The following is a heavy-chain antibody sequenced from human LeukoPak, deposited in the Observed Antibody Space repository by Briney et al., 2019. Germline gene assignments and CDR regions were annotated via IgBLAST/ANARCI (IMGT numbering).Heavy chain of an antibody. Sequence: SVKVSCKASVGTFCSYAICWVRQTPGQGLEWIWVSIPIFGGANYAQKFQGRVTITADECTSTAYMEVSSLRAEDTAVYYCARVPPRIAGQELYYFDYWGQGTVVTVSS. CDR1: VGTFCSYA. CDR3: ARVPPRIAGQELYYFDY. D-gene: IGHD6-13*01. V-gene: IGHV1-69*13. J-gene: IGHJ4*02. CDR2: SIPIFGGA.